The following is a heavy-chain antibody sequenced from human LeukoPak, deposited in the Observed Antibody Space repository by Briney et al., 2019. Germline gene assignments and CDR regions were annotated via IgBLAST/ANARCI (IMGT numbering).Heavy chain of an antibody. D-gene: IGHD2-21*01. CDR3: ATSPVISRD. CDR2: IYGDVRRI. V-gene: IGHV3-74*03. Sequence: GGSLRLSCAASGFTFSDYWMHWVRQAPGKGLEWVARIYGDVRRIKYADSVKGRFTISRDNAKNTLYLQMNALRVEDTAVYYCATSPVISRDWGQGTLVTVSS. CDR1: GFTFSDYW. J-gene: IGHJ4*02.